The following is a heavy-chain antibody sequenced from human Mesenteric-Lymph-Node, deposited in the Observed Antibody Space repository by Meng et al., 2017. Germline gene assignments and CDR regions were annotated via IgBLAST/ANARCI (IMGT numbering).Heavy chain of an antibody. D-gene: IGHD3-10*01. CDR2: IHDSGST. V-gene: IGHV4-31*03. Sequence: QGQLQESGPGLVKPSQTLPLTCTVSGGSISSGGYYWSWIRQHPGKGLEWIGYIHDSGSTYYNPSLKSRVTISADTSKNQFSLKLSSVTAADTAVYYCARASYGSGSPLGESWFDPWGQGTLVTVSS. J-gene: IGHJ5*02. CDR3: ARASYGSGSPLGESWFDP. CDR1: GGSISSGGYY.